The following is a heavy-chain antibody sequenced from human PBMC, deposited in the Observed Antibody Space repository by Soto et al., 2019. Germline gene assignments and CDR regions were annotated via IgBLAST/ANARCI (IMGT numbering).Heavy chain of an antibody. Sequence: PGESLKIACNGSGYSFTSYWIGWVRQMPGKGLEWMGIIYPGDSDTRYSPSFQGQVTISADKSISTAYLQWSSLKASDTAMYYCARSLGTSGWSFDYWGQGTLVTVYS. V-gene: IGHV5-51*01. D-gene: IGHD6-19*01. CDR2: IYPGDSDT. J-gene: IGHJ4*02. CDR3: ARSLGTSGWSFDY. CDR1: GYSFTSYW.